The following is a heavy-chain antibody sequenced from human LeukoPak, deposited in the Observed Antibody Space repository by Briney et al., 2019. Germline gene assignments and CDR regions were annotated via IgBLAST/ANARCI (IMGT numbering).Heavy chain of an antibody. CDR1: GFTFSSYA. V-gene: IGHV3-30-3*01. Sequence: GRSLRLPCAASGFTFSSYAMHWVRQAPGKGLEWVAVISYDGGNKYYADSVKGRFTISRDNSKNTLYLQMNSLRAEDTAVYYCARDHGMDVWGQGTTVTVSS. CDR3: ARDHGMDV. J-gene: IGHJ6*02. CDR2: ISYDGGNK.